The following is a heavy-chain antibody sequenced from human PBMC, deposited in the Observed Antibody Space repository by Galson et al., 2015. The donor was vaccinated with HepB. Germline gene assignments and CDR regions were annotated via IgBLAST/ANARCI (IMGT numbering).Heavy chain of an antibody. CDR2: IYSDGRT. Sequence: SLRLSCAASGFTVSTNYMDWVRQAPGKGLEWVSVIYSDGRTDCADAVKGRFTISRDNSKNTLYLQMNSLRAEDTAVYYCAREGFWSGFQIAAFDYWGQGTLVSVSS. J-gene: IGHJ4*02. V-gene: IGHV3-53*01. CDR1: GFTVSTNY. D-gene: IGHD3-3*01. CDR3: AREGFWSGFQIAAFDY.